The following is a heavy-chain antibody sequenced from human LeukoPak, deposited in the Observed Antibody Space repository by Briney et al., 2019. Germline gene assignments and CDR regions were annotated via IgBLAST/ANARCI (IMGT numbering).Heavy chain of an antibody. Sequence: SETLSLTCTVSGGSISSSSYYWGWIRQPPGKGLEWIGSIYYSGSTYYNPSLKSRVTISVDTSKNQFSLELSSVTAADTAVYYCARGGYCSSTSCYVSFSFQRFDAFDIWGQGTMVTVSS. CDR1: GGSISSSSYY. V-gene: IGHV4-39*07. J-gene: IGHJ3*02. D-gene: IGHD2-2*01. CDR3: ARGGYCSSTSCYVSFSFQRFDAFDI. CDR2: IYYSGST.